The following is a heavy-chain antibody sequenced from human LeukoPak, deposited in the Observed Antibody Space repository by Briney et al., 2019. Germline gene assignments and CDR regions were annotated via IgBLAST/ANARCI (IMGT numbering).Heavy chain of an antibody. Sequence: GRSLRLSRAASGFTFSSYAMHWVRQAPGKGLEWVAVISYDGSNKYYADSVKGRFTISRDNSKNTLYLQMNSLRAEDTAVYYCARGPSIAVAGKRGGYFQHWGQGTLVTVSS. V-gene: IGHV3-30-3*01. D-gene: IGHD6-19*01. J-gene: IGHJ1*01. CDR3: ARGPSIAVAGKRGGYFQH. CDR1: GFTFSSYA. CDR2: ISYDGSNK.